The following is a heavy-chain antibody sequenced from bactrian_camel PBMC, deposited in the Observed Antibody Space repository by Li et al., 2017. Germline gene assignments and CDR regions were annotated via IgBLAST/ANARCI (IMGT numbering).Heavy chain of an antibody. CDR1: GYTANNYC. J-gene: IGHJ4*01. D-gene: IGHD6*01. CDR2: ARTYSDTT. Sequence: HVQLVESGGGSVQAGGSLRLSCAVSGYTANNYCLAWFRQAPGKEREEVGIARTYSDTTSYGDPVKGRFTIVVDNAKDTMYLQMNNLNQEDTARYYCAVDRGTGCKFRAGTAYWGQGTQVTVS. V-gene: IGHV3-2*01. CDR3: AVDRGTGCKFRAGTAY.